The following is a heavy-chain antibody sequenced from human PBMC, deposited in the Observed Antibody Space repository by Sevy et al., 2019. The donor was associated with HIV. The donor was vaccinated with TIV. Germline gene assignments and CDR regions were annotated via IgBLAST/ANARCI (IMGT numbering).Heavy chain of an antibody. D-gene: IGHD2-2*01. CDR2: MNPNSGNT. CDR1: GYTFSSYD. Sequence: ASVKVSCKASGYTFSSYDINWVRQATGQGLEWMGWMNPNSGNTGYAQKFQGRVTMTRNTSISTAYMELNSLRSEDMAGYYCAKILAFCSSTSCYPGYYYYGMDVWGQGTTVTVSS. CDR3: AKILAFCSSTSCYPGYYYYGMDV. J-gene: IGHJ6*02. V-gene: IGHV1-8*01.